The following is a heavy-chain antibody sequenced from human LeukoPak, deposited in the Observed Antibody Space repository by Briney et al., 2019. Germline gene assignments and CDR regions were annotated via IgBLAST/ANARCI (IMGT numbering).Heavy chain of an antibody. D-gene: IGHD3-16*01. CDR2: IWYDGSNK. J-gene: IGHJ6*02. CDR3: AREPLTPYYDYVWGPWGYGMDV. CDR1: GFTFSSYG. Sequence: GGSLRLSCAASGFTFSSYGMHWVRQAPGKGLEWVAVIWYDGSNKYYADSVKGRFTISRDSSKNTLYLQMNSLRAEDTAVYYCAREPLTPYYDYVWGPWGYGMDVWGQGTTVTVSS. V-gene: IGHV3-33*01.